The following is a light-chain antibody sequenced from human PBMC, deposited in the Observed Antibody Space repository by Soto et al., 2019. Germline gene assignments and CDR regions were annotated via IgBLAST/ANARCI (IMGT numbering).Light chain of an antibody. J-gene: IGKJ3*01. Sequence: EIVLTQSPGTLSLSLGERATLSCRASQSVSSRYLGWYQQKPGQAPRLLIYGASTRATGIPDRFSGSGSGTDFTLTISRLEPEDFAVYYCQQYGNSPSTFGPGTKVDIK. V-gene: IGKV3-20*01. CDR1: QSVSSRY. CDR2: GAS. CDR3: QQYGNSPST.